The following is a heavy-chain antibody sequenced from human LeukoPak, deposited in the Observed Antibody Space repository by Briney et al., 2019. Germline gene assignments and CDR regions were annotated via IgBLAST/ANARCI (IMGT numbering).Heavy chain of an antibody. V-gene: IGHV1-2*02. Sequence: ASVKVSCKASGYTFTGYYMHWVRQAPGQGLEWMGWTNPNSGGANYAQKFQGRVTMTRDTSISTAYMEVSRLRSDDTAVYYCARAGVVVAATTNWFDPWGQGTLVTVSS. CDR2: TNPNSGGA. CDR1: GYTFTGYY. CDR3: ARAGVVVAATTNWFDP. D-gene: IGHD2-15*01. J-gene: IGHJ5*02.